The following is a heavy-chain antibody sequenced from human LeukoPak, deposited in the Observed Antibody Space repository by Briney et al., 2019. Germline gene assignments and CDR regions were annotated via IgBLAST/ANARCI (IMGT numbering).Heavy chain of an antibody. CDR3: ARVRFGYSSIPFDY. D-gene: IGHD6-19*01. CDR1: GFTFSSYW. J-gene: IGHJ4*02. V-gene: IGHV3-74*01. CDR2: INSDGGST. Sequence: PGGSLRLSCAASGFTFSSYWMHWVRQAPGKGLVWVSRINSDGGSTSYADSVKGRFTISRDNAKNTLYLQMNSLRAEDTAVYYCARVRFGYSSIPFDYWGQGTLVTVSS.